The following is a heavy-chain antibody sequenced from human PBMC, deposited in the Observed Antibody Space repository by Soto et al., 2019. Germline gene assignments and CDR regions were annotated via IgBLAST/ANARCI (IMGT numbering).Heavy chain of an antibody. CDR3: ARDRIAVAGTLSFFDY. Sequence: QVQLVQSGAEVKKPGASVKVSCKASGYTFTSYYMHWVRQAPGQGLEWMGIINPSGGSTSYAQKFQVRVTMTRDTSTSTVYMELSSLRAEDTAVYYCARDRIAVAGTLSFFDYWGQGTLVTVSS. CDR1: GYTFTSYY. J-gene: IGHJ4*02. V-gene: IGHV1-46*01. D-gene: IGHD6-19*01. CDR2: INPSGGST.